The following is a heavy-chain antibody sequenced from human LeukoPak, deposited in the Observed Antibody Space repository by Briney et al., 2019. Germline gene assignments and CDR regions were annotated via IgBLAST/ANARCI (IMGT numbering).Heavy chain of an antibody. CDR1: GGSFSGYY. D-gene: IGHD3-3*02. CDR3: ARIALSNHDYYYYYMDV. Sequence: PSETLSLTCAVYGGSFSGYYWSWIRQPPGKGVEGIGEINHSGSTNYNPSRKSRVTISVDTSKNQFSLQLSSVTAADTAVYYCARIALSNHDYYYYYMDVWGKGTTVTVSS. J-gene: IGHJ6*03. V-gene: IGHV4-34*01. CDR2: INHSGST.